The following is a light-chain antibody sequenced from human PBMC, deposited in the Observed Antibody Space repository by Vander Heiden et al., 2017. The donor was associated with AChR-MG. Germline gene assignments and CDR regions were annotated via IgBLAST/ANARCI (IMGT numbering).Light chain of an antibody. Sequence: DIQMTQSPPSLSASVGDRVTITCRASQNTSTYLNWYQQKPGKVPTVLISAASSLQSGVPSRFSGSGSGTDFTLTIISLHPEDSATYYCQQTYSNSWTFGQGTKVEIK. J-gene: IGKJ1*01. CDR1: QNTSTY. CDR3: QQTYSNSWT. V-gene: IGKV1-39*01. CDR2: AAS.